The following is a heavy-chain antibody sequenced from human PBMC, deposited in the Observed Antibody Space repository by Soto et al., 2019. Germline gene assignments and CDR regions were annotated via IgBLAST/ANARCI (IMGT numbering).Heavy chain of an antibody. Sequence: GESLEISCKGSGYSFTTYWIGWDRQMPEKGLEWMGVIYPGDSDTRFSQSFQRQVTISVDMSISTAYLQWSSLKASDTAMYYCARQGDHYDINSFRYWGQGTLVTVYS. V-gene: IGHV5-51*01. CDR3: ARQGDHYDINSFRY. D-gene: IGHD3-22*01. CDR1: GYSFTTYW. CDR2: IYPGDSDT. J-gene: IGHJ4*02.